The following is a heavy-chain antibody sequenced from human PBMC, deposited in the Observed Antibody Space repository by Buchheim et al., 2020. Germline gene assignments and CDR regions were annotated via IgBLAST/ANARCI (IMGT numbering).Heavy chain of an antibody. CDR2: IKGDGSET. J-gene: IGHJ4*02. CDR1: GFTFSHYW. D-gene: IGHD3-10*01. Sequence: EERLVESGGGLVQPGGSLKLSPGSGFTFSHYWMSWVRQAPGKGLEWVANIKGDGSETEYVDSVKGRFTISRDNAKNSLYLHMDSLRAEDTAVYYCAREGVPGVWARNYYLDYWGQGT. CDR3: AREGVPGVWARNYYLDY. V-gene: IGHV3-7*01.